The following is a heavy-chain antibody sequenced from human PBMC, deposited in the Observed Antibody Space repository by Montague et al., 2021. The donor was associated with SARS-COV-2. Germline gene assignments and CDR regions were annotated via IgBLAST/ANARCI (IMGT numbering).Heavy chain of an antibody. V-gene: IGHV3-66*01. CDR2: IYSGGST. J-gene: IGHJ3*02. CDR3: ARGGRYYDSRGYGDAFDI. Sequence: SLRLSCAASRFTVSSNYMNWVRQAPGKGLEWVSVIYSGGSTYYADSVEGRFTISRDNSKNTLYLQMNSVRAEDTAVYYCARGGRYYDSRGYGDAFDIWGQGTMVTVSS. CDR1: RFTVSSNY. D-gene: IGHD3-22*01.